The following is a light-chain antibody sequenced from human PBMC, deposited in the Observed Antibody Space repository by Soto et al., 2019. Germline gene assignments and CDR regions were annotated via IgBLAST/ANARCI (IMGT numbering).Light chain of an antibody. CDR2: DAS. CDR3: QQGEGSST. CDR1: QSVSNQ. Sequence: EIVLRQSPLTLSLSPGERATLSCRASQSVSNQLAWYQQKPGQAPRLLIYDASRRVTGIPPRFSGSGSGTDFTLTLSSLEPEDFAVYYCQQGEGSSTFGHGTVLEIK. V-gene: IGKV3-11*01. J-gene: IGKJ5*01.